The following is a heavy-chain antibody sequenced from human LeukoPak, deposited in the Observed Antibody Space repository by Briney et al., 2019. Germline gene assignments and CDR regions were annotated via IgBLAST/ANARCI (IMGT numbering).Heavy chain of an antibody. Sequence: ASVKVSCKASGYTFTGYYMHWVRQAPGQGLEWMGRINPNSGGTNYAQKFQGRVTMTRDTSISTAYMELSRLRSDDTAVHYCAREDVLLWFGELSHFTFDYWGQGTLVTASS. D-gene: IGHD3-10*01. V-gene: IGHV1-2*06. CDR2: INPNSGGT. J-gene: IGHJ4*02. CDR3: AREDVLLWFGELSHFTFDY. CDR1: GYTFTGYY.